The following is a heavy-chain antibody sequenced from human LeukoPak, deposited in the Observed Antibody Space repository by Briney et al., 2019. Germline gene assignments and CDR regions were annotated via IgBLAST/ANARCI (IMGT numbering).Heavy chain of an antibody. CDR1: GYSFTSYW. J-gene: IGHJ3*02. D-gene: IGHD6-13*01. CDR3: GRPRYSSSWYTGLSGFDI. CDR2: INPGDSDT. Sequence: GESLKISCKGSGYSFTSYWIGWVRQMPGKGLEWMGIINPGDSDTRYSPSFQGQVTISADKSISTAYLQWSSLKASDTALYYCGRPRYSSSWYTGLSGFDIWGQGTMVTVSS. V-gene: IGHV5-51*01.